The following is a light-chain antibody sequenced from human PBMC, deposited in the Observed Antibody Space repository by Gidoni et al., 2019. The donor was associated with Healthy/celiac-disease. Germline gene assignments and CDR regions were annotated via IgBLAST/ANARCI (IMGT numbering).Light chain of an antibody. V-gene: IGKV1-39*01. CDR2: AAS. CDR1: QSISSY. Sequence: DIQMTQSPSSLSASVGDRVTITCRASQSISSYLNWYQQKPGKAPKLLIYAASSLQSGVPSRFSGSGSGTDFTLTISSPQPEDFATYYCQQSYSTPRSFXXXTKLEIK. CDR3: QQSYSTPRS. J-gene: IGKJ2*03.